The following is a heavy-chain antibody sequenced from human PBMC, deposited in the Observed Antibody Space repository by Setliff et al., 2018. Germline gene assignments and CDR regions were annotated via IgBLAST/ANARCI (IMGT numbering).Heavy chain of an antibody. J-gene: IGHJ3*02. Sequence: GGSLRLSCAASGFTFSTHSMNWVRQAPGKGLEWVSSISRSSTYIYHADSMKGRFTISRDNAKNSLYLQMNSLRAEDTAVYYCASAGHSGSWFPFDAFHIWGQGTMVTVSS. CDR3: ASAGHSGSWFPFDAFHI. CDR2: ISRSSTYI. D-gene: IGHD6-13*01. CDR1: GFTFSTHS. V-gene: IGHV3-21*01.